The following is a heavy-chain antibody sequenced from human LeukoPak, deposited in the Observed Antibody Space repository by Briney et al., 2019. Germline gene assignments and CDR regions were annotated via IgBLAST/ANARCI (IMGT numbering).Heavy chain of an antibody. V-gene: IGHV3-48*03. CDR2: ISSSGSTI. Sequence: PGGSLRLSCAASGFTFSSYEMNWVRQAPGKGLEWVSYISSSGSTIYYADSVKGRFTISRDNAKNALYLQMNSLRAEDTAVYYCAKLSRFEAYVRPLYWGQGTLVTVSS. J-gene: IGHJ4*02. CDR1: GFTFSSYE. D-gene: IGHD3-10*01. CDR3: AKLSRFEAYVRPLY.